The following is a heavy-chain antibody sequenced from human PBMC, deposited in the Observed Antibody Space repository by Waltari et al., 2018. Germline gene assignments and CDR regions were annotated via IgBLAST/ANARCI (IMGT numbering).Heavy chain of an antibody. CDR1: GGSFSGYY. CDR2: INHSGST. J-gene: IGHJ4*02. CDR3: ARGPPAYSLYGDYGTEFHYFDY. D-gene: IGHD4-17*01. Sequence: QVQLQQWGAGLLKPSETLSLTCAVYGGSFSGYYWSWIRQPPGKGLEWIGEINHSGSTNYNPSLKSRVTISVDTSKNQFSLKLSSVTAADTAVYYCARGPPAYSLYGDYGTEFHYFDYWGQGTLVTVSS. V-gene: IGHV4-34*01.